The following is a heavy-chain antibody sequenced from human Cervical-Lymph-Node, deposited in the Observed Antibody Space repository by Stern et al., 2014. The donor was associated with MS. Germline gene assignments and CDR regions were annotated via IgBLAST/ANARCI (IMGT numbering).Heavy chain of an antibody. CDR2: IYPVDSDT. D-gene: IGHD3-3*01. Sequence: MQLVQSGAEVKKPGESLKISCQGSGYSFNTRWIGWVRQMPGKGLEWMGIIYPVDSDTRYSPSFQGQVTFSADKSINTAYLQWSSLKASDTAMYYCARLFDDFWSGYLQVFDYWGQGTLVTVSS. J-gene: IGHJ4*02. CDR1: GYSFNTRW. V-gene: IGHV5-51*03. CDR3: ARLFDDFWSGYLQVFDY.